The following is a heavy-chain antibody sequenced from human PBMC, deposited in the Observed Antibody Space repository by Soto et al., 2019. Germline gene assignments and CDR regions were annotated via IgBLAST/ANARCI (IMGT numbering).Heavy chain of an antibody. Sequence: QVQLVQSGAEVKKPGASVKVSCKASGYTFTSYGISGVRQAAGQGLARMGWISAYNGNTNYAQKLQGRVTMTTDTSTSTAYMELGSLRSDDTACYYCASGEGPYGDFGFSYWGQGTLVTGSS. J-gene: IGHJ4*02. CDR1: GYTFTSYG. D-gene: IGHD4-17*01. CDR3: ASGEGPYGDFGFSY. V-gene: IGHV1-18*01. CDR2: ISAYNGNT.